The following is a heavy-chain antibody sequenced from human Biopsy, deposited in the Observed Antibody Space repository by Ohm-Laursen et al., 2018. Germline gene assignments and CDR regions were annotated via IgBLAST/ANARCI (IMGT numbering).Heavy chain of an antibody. D-gene: IGHD6-19*01. Sequence: LSLTCAVSGYSISSDYRWGWIRQAPGKTLEWLGNIFKDGNTHYNPSLRSRLIISIDTSKNQFSLMMTSVSGADTAVYFCARVGSGWAPFDKWGPGTLVTVSS. J-gene: IGHJ4*02. CDR2: IFKDGNT. CDR3: ARVGSGWAPFDK. V-gene: IGHV4-38-2*01. CDR1: GYSISSDYR.